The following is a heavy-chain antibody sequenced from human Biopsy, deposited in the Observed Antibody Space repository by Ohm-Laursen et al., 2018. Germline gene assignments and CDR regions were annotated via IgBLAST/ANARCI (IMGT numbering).Heavy chain of an antibody. D-gene: IGHD6-19*01. Sequence: LSLTCAVSGYSISSDYRWGWIRQAPGKTLEWLGNIFKDGNTHYNPSLRSRLIISIDTSKNQFSLMMTSVSGADTAVYFCARVGSGWAPFDKWGPGTLVTVSS. J-gene: IGHJ4*02. CDR2: IFKDGNT. CDR3: ARVGSGWAPFDK. V-gene: IGHV4-38-2*01. CDR1: GYSISSDYR.